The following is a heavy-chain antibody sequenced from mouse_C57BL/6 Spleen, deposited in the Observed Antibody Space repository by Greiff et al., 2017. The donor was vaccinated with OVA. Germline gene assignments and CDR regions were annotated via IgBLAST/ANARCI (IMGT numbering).Heavy chain of an antibody. CDR3: ARWGDYGAFDD. CDR1: GYTFTSYW. Sequence: VQLQQSGAELAKPGASVKLSCKASGYTFTSYWMHWVKQRPGQGLEWIGYINPSSGYTKYNQKFKVKATLTADKSSSTAYMQLSSLKYEDSAVYYCARWGDYGAFDDWGQGTTLTVSS. CDR2: INPSSGYT. J-gene: IGHJ2*01. D-gene: IGHD1-1*02. V-gene: IGHV1-7*01.